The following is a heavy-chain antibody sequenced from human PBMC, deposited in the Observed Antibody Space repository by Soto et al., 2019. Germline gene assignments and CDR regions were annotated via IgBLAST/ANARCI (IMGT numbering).Heavy chain of an antibody. D-gene: IGHD3-3*01. CDR3: ARVSHYDFWSDGMDV. CDR1: GYTFTSYG. CDR2: ISAYNGNT. J-gene: IGHJ6*02. Sequence: QVQLVQSGAEVKKPGASVKVSCKASGYTFTSYGISWVRQAPGQGLEWMGWISAYNGNTNYAQKLQGRVTMTTDTSXXTAYMELRSLRSDDTAVYYCARVSHYDFWSDGMDVWGQGTTVTVSS. V-gene: IGHV1-18*01.